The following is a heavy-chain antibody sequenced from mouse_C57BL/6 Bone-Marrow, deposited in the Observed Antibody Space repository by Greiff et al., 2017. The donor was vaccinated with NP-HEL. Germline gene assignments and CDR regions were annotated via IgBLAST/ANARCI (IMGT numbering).Heavy chain of an antibody. V-gene: IGHV1-62-2*01. CDR3: ARHEDRRWLLEPWFAY. J-gene: IGHJ3*01. Sequence: QVQLQQSGAELVKPGASVKLSCKASGYTFTEYTIHWVKQRSGQGLEWIGWFYPGSGSIKYNEKFKDKATLTADKSSSTVYMELSRLTSEDSSVYFCARHEDRRWLLEPWFAYWGQGTLVTVSA. CDR2: FYPGSGSI. CDR1: GYTFTEYT. D-gene: IGHD2-3*01.